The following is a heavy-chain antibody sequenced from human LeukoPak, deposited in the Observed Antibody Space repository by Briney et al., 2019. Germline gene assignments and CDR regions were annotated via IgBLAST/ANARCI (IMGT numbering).Heavy chain of an antibody. Sequence: PSGTLSLTCAVSGGSISSSNWWSWVRQPPGKGLEWIGEIYHSGSTNYNPSLKSRVTISVDKSKNQFSLKLSSVTAADTAVYYCARVVSKIIVVRVSKTGDQGYYFDYWGQGTLVTVSS. D-gene: IGHD3-16*02. CDR3: ARVVSKIIVVRVSKTGDQGYYFDY. V-gene: IGHV4-4*02. CDR2: IYHSGST. J-gene: IGHJ4*02. CDR1: GGSISSSNW.